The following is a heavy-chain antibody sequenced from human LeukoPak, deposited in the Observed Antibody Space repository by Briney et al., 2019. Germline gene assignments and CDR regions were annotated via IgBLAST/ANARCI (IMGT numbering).Heavy chain of an antibody. J-gene: IGHJ4*02. CDR2: ISAYNGNT. V-gene: IGHV1-18*04. CDR3: ARSNGLLWFGEFDY. CDR1: GYTFTSYG. D-gene: IGHD3-10*01. Sequence: ASVKVSCKASGYTFTSYGMSCVRQAPGQGLEWMGWISAYNGNTNYAQKLQGRVTMTTDTSTSTAYMELRSLRSDDTAVYYCARSNGLLWFGEFDYWGQGTLVTVSS.